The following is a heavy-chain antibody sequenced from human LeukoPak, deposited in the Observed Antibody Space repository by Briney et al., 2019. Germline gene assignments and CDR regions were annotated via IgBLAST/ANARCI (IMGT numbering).Heavy chain of an antibody. Sequence: ASVKVSCKASGYTFTSYDINWVLQATGQGLEWMGWMNPNSGNTGYAQKFQGRVTMTRNTSISTAYMELSSLRSEDTAVYYCAREYDFWSGYYMYNWFDPWGQGTLVTVSS. J-gene: IGHJ5*02. D-gene: IGHD3-3*01. CDR3: AREYDFWSGYYMYNWFDP. V-gene: IGHV1-8*01. CDR1: GYTFTSYD. CDR2: MNPNSGNT.